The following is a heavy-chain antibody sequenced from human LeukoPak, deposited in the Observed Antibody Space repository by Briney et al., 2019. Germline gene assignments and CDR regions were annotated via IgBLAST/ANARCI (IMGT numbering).Heavy chain of an antibody. J-gene: IGHJ4*02. D-gene: IGHD3-3*01. CDR3: AKDSVRFLESGGYFDY. CDR1: GFTFSSYA. CDR2: ISGSGGST. Sequence: GGSLRLSCAASGFTFSSYAMSWVRQAPGKGLEWVSAISGSGGSTYYADSVKGRFTISRDNSKNTLYLQMNSLRAEDTAVYYCAKDSVRFLESGGYFDYWGQGTLVTVSS. V-gene: IGHV3-23*01.